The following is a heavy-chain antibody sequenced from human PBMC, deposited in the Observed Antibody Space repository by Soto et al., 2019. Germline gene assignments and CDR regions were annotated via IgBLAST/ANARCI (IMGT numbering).Heavy chain of an antibody. CDR2: IGSSSSSLV. V-gene: IGHV3-48*02. D-gene: IGHD3-16*01. CDR3: ARVWRPHGHDVLFDY. Sequence: GGSLRLSCAASGFTFSDYSMNWVRQAPGKGLEWLSYIGSSSSSLVQYADSVKGRFTISRDNAKKSLYLQMNSLRDEDTAVYFCARVWRPHGHDVLFDYWGQGTLVTVSS. J-gene: IGHJ4*02. CDR1: GFTFSDYS.